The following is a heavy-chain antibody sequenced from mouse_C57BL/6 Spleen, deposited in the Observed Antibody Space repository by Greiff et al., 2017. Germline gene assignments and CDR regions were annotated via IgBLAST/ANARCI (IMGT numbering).Heavy chain of an antibody. D-gene: IGHD1-1*01. V-gene: IGHV1-64*01. Sequence: QVQLQQPGAELVKPGASVKLSCKASGYTFTSYWMHWVKQRPGQGLEWIGMIHPNSGSTNYNEKFKSKATLAVDKSSSTAYMQLSSLTSEDSAVYYCARPPTVSYAMDYWGQGTSVTVSS. CDR3: ARPPTVSYAMDY. CDR1: GYTFTSYW. J-gene: IGHJ4*01. CDR2: IHPNSGST.